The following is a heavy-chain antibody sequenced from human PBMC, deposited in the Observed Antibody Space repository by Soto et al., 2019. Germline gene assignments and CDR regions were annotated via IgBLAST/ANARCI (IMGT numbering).Heavy chain of an antibody. CDR2: VDGSGVST. D-gene: IGHD5-12*01. V-gene: IGHV3-23*01. CDR3: AIDPGYSGHDGDY. CDR1: GFTFTNYA. J-gene: IGHJ4*02. Sequence: EVQLLESGGGSVQPGGSLRLSCAASGFTFTNYAMIWVRQAPGKGLAWVSAVDGSGVSTYYANSVKGRFTIPRDNSKNTLLLQMNSQRAEDTAVYYCAIDPGYSGHDGDYWGQGTLVTVSS.